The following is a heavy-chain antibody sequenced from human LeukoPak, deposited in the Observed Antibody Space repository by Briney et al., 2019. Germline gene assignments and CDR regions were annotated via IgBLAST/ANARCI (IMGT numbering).Heavy chain of an antibody. CDR2: INHSGST. Sequence: SETLSLTCTVSGGSISTSGYYWAWIRQPPGKGLEWIGEINHSGSTNYNPSLKSRVTISVDTSKNQFSLKLSSVTAADTAVYYCARGGDYDILTGYSYYYGMDVWGQGTTVTVSS. V-gene: IGHV4-39*07. D-gene: IGHD3-9*01. J-gene: IGHJ6*02. CDR3: ARGGDYDILTGYSYYYGMDV. CDR1: GGSISTSGYY.